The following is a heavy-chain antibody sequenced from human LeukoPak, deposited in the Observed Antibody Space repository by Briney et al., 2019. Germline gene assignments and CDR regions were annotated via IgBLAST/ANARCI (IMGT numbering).Heavy chain of an antibody. CDR3: ARDIAAAWGYLDS. V-gene: IGHV3-53*01. J-gene: IGHJ4*02. D-gene: IGHD6-13*01. Sequence: GGSLRLSCAASGFTFDDYAMHWVRQAPGKGLEWVSLIYSGGSTYYADSVKGRFTISRDNSKNTLYLQMNSLRAEDTAVYYCARDIAAAWGYLDSWGQGTLVTVSS. CDR2: IYSGGST. CDR1: GFTFDDYA.